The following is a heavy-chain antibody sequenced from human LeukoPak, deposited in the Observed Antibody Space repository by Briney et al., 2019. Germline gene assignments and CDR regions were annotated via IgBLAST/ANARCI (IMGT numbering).Heavy chain of an antibody. V-gene: IGHV1-2*02. J-gene: IGHJ5*02. CDR2: INPNSGGT. CDR1: GYTFTGYY. CDR3: ARDPSLGYSSGWYAGNWFDP. D-gene: IGHD6-19*01. Sequence: GASVKVSCKASGYTFTGYYMHWVRQAPGQGLEWMGWINPNSGGTSYAQKFQGRVTMTRDTSISTAYMELSRLRSDDTAVYYCARDPSLGYSSGWYAGNWFDPWGQGTLVTVSS.